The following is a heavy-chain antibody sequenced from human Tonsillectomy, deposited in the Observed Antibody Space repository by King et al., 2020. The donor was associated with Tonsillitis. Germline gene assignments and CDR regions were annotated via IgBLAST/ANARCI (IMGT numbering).Heavy chain of an antibody. Sequence: VQLVESGGGLVQPGGSLRLSCAAPGFTFRNYWAAWVRQVPGEGLVWVSLINKDGSITSHADSVKGRFTISRDNAKNTLYLQMNGLRAEDTALYYCAAASFAGGFGIWGQGTMVTVSS. D-gene: IGHD2-15*01. CDR3: AAASFAGGFGI. V-gene: IGHV3-74*02. J-gene: IGHJ3*02. CDR1: GFTFRNYW. CDR2: INKDGSIT.